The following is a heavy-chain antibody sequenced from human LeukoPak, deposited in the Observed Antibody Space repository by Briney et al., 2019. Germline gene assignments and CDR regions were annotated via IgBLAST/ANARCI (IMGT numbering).Heavy chain of an antibody. D-gene: IGHD3-22*01. CDR2: IYYSGST. V-gene: IGHV4-59*08. CDR1: GGSISSYY. J-gene: IGHJ3*02. Sequence: PSETLSLTCTVSGGSISSYYWSWIRQPPGKGLEWIGYIYYSGSTNYNPSLKSRVTISVDTSKNQFSLELSSVTAADTAVYYCARHGPYYYDSSGYYYRAFDIWGQGTMVTVSS. CDR3: ARHGPYYYDSSGYYYRAFDI.